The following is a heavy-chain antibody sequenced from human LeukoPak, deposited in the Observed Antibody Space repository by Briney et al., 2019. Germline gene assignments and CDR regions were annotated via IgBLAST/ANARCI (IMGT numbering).Heavy chain of an antibody. CDR3: ARLHYGGNYGYYYYYMDV. Sequence: SETLSLTCTVSGGSISSSSYYWGWIRQPPGRGLEWIGSIYYTGSTYYNPSLKSRVTISVDTSKNQFSLKLSSVTAADTAVYYCARLHYGGNYGYYYYYMDVWGKGTTVTISS. CDR2: IYYTGST. J-gene: IGHJ6*03. CDR1: GGSISSSSYY. V-gene: IGHV4-39*01. D-gene: IGHD4-23*01.